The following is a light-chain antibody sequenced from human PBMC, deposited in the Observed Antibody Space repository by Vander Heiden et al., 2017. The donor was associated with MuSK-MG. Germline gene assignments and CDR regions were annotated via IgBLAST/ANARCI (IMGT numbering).Light chain of an antibody. CDR1: QSISSY. CDR2: AAS. CDR3: QQSYSTPGT. V-gene: IGKV1-39*01. Sequence: DIQMTPSPSSLSASVGDRVTITCRASQSISSYLNWYQQKPGKAPKLLIYAASSLQSGVPSRFSGSGSGTDFTLTISSLQPEDFATYYCQQSYSTPGTFGQGTKVEIK. J-gene: IGKJ1*01.